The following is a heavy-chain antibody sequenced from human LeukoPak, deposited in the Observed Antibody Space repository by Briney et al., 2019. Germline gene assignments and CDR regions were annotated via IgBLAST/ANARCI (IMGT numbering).Heavy chain of an antibody. J-gene: IGHJ4*02. CDR2: INAGNGDT. CDR1: GYTFTNYA. Sequence: ASVKVSCKASGYTFTNYAVNWLRQTPGQRLEWMGWINAGNGDTKFSQNYQARVTITRDASASTAYMELSSLTSEDTAVYFCARGLWSAHRREYYFDSWGQGTLVTVSS. CDR3: ARGLWSAHRREYYFDS. D-gene: IGHD3-3*01. V-gene: IGHV1-3*01.